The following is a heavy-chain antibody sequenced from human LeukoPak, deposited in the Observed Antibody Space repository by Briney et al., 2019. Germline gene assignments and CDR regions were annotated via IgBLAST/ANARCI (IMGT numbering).Heavy chain of an antibody. D-gene: IGHD2-15*01. Sequence: GRSLRLSCAASGFTFDDYAMYWVRQAPGKGLEWISGINWNSGRIDYADSVKGRFTISRDNAKNSLYLQMNSLRAEDTAIYYCAKNGDRGAYCTGGTCYPYFYYYMDVWGKGTTVTI. J-gene: IGHJ6*03. CDR3: AKNGDRGAYCTGGTCYPYFYYYMDV. CDR1: GFTFDDYA. CDR2: INWNSGRI. V-gene: IGHV3-9*01.